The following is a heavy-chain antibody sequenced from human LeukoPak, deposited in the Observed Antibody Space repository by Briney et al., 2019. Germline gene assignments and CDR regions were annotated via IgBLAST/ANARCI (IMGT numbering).Heavy chain of an antibody. CDR1: GFTASSNY. CDR2: IYSGGST. V-gene: IGHV3-53*01. CDR3: ARGSDYGDYGYFDL. D-gene: IGHD4-17*01. J-gene: IGHJ2*01. Sequence: GGSLRLSCAASGFTASSNYMSWVRQAPGKGLEWVSVIYSGGSTYYADSVKGRFTISRDNSKNTLYLQMNSLRAEDTAVYYCARGSDYGDYGYFDLWGRGTLVTVSS.